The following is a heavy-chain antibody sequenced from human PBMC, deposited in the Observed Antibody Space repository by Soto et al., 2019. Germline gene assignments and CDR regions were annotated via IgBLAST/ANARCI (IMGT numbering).Heavy chain of an antibody. CDR2: IKQDGSER. Sequence: EVQLVESGGGLVQPGGSLRLSCAATGFTFSSFWMGWVRQAPGKGLEGVANIKQDGSERYLVDSVEGRFTLSRDNAQNSVYLHMNNLRAEETAIYYCVRSVEGSWWGQGTMVIVSS. CDR1: GFTFSSFW. CDR3: VRSVEGSW. V-gene: IGHV3-7*02. J-gene: IGHJ4*02. D-gene: IGHD6-19*01.